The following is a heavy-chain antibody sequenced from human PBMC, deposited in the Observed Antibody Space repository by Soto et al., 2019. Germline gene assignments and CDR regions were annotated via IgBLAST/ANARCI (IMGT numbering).Heavy chain of an antibody. V-gene: IGHV3-30*18. Sequence: GGSLRLSCAASGFTFSSYGMHWVRQAPGKGLEWVAVISYDGSNKYYADSVKGRFTISRDNSKNTLYLQMNSLRAEDTAVYYCAKVYGDYPYYFDYWGHGTLVTVSP. CDR3: AKVYGDYPYYFDY. CDR2: ISYDGSNK. J-gene: IGHJ4*01. D-gene: IGHD4-17*01. CDR1: GFTFSSYG.